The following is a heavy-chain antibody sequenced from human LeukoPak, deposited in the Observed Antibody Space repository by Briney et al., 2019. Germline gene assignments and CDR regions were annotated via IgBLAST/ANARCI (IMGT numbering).Heavy chain of an antibody. CDR2: INHSGSA. CDR3: ARGGACSSTSCYGLGYEY. CDR1: GASLSGYY. Sequence: SETRSLTCAVHGASLSGYYWGWFRQRPGKGLEWFGEINHSGSANYNPSLKSRVTISVDTSKNQFSLKLSAVTAADTGVYYCARGGACSSTSCYGLGYEYWGQGTLVTVSS. D-gene: IGHD2-2*01. V-gene: IGHV4-34*01. J-gene: IGHJ4*02.